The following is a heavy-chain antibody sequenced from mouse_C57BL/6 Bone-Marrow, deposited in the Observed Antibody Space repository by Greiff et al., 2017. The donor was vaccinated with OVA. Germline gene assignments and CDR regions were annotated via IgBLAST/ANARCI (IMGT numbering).Heavy chain of an antibody. Sequence: DVQLVESGGGLVKPGGSLKLSCAASGFTFSDYGMHWVRQAPEKGLEWVAYISSGSSTIYYADTVKGRFTISRDNAKNTLFLQMTSLRSEDTAMYYCARKSVKGWYFDVWGTGTTVTVSS. V-gene: IGHV5-17*01. CDR1: GFTFSDYG. CDR2: ISSGSSTI. J-gene: IGHJ1*03. CDR3: ARKSVKGWYFDV. D-gene: IGHD1-3*01.